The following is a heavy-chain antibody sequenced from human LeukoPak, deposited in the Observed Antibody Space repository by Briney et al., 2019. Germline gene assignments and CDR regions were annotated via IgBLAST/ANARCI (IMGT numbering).Heavy chain of an antibody. V-gene: IGHV4-61*08. Sequence: SETLSLTCTVSGGSISSGGYYWSWIRQHPGKGLEWIGYMFYSGRTNYNPSLKSRATISLDTSKNQFSLKLSSVTAADTAIYYCARTRDDYNWEPDYWGQGTLVTVSS. CDR2: MFYSGRT. J-gene: IGHJ4*02. D-gene: IGHD5-24*01. CDR1: GGSISSGGYY. CDR3: ARTRDDYNWEPDY.